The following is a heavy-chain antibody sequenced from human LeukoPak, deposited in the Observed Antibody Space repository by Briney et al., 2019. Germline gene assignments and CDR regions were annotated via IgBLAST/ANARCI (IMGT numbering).Heavy chain of an antibody. CDR3: ATVVYYDILTGYYK. D-gene: IGHD3-9*01. CDR1: GYTLTELS. CDR2: FDPEDGET. V-gene: IGHV1-24*01. Sequence: GASVKVSCKVSGYTLTELSMHWVRQAPGKGLEWMGGFDPEDGETIYAQKFQGRVTMTEDTSTDTAYMELSSLRSEDTAVYYCATVVYYDILTGYYKWGQGTLVTVPS. J-gene: IGHJ4*02.